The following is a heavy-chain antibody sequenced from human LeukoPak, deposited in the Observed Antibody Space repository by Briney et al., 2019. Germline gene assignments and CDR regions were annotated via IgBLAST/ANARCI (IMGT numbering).Heavy chain of an antibody. Sequence: GGSLRLSCAASGFTFSSCWMSWVRQAPGKGLEWVANIKQDGSEKYYVDSVRGRFTISRDNAKNSLYLQMNSLRAEDTAVYYCAGSYSSSWYLSTGDAFDIWGQGTMVTVSS. V-gene: IGHV3-7*01. J-gene: IGHJ3*02. D-gene: IGHD6-13*01. CDR1: GFTFSSCW. CDR2: IKQDGSEK. CDR3: AGSYSSSWYLSTGDAFDI.